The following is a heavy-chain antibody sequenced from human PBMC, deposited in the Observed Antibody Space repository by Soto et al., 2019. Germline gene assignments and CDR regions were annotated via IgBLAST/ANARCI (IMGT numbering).Heavy chain of an antibody. CDR1: GGSISSGGYS. J-gene: IGHJ3*02. CDR3: ARGEYDILTGPHDAFDI. D-gene: IGHD3-9*01. CDR2: IYHSGST. Sequence: SETLSLTCAVSGGSISSGGYSWSWIRQPPGKGLEWIGYIYHSGSTYYNPSLKSRVTISVDRSKNQFSLKLSSVTAADTAVYYCARGEYDILTGPHDAFDIWGQGTMVTVSS. V-gene: IGHV4-30-2*01.